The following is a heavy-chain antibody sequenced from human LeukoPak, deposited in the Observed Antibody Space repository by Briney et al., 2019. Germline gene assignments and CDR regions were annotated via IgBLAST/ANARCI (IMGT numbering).Heavy chain of an antibody. CDR1: GXSISSSSNY. CDR3: ARQHYYDSSGYYEFGY. Sequence: PSETLSLTCTVSGXSISSSSNYWGWIRQPPGKGLEWIGSIYYSGSTYYNPSLKSRVTISVDTSKNQFSLKLSSVTAADTAVYYCARQHYYDSSGYYEFGYWGQGTLVTVSS. D-gene: IGHD3-22*01. J-gene: IGHJ4*02. V-gene: IGHV4-39*01. CDR2: IYYSGST.